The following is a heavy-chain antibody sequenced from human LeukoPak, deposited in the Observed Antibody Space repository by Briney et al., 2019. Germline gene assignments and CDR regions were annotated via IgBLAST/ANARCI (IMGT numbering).Heavy chain of an antibody. V-gene: IGHV3-9*01. J-gene: IGHJ3*02. D-gene: IGHD6-19*01. CDR1: GFTFDDYA. Sequence: GGSLRLSCAASGFTFDDYAMHWVRHALGKGLEWVSGISWNSGSIGYANSVKGRFTISRDNAKNSLYLQMNSLRAEATALYYCAKVRRIAVAGTGAFDIWGQGTMVTVSS. CDR3: AKVRRIAVAGTGAFDI. CDR2: ISWNSGSI.